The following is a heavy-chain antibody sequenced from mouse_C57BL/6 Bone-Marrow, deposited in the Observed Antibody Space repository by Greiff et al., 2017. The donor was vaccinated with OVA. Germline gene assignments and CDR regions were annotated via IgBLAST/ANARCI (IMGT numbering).Heavy chain of an antibody. CDR2: IYPGDGDT. V-gene: IGHV1-82*01. CDR3: ARGRLRRGYYAMDY. CDR1: GYAFSSSW. D-gene: IGHD2-2*01. Sequence: VKLQESGPELVKPGASVKISCKASGYAFSSSWMNWVKQRPGQGLEWIGRIYPGDGDTNYNGKFMGKATLTADKSSSTAYMQLSSLTSEDSAVYFCARGRLRRGYYAMDYWGQGTSVTVSS. J-gene: IGHJ4*01.